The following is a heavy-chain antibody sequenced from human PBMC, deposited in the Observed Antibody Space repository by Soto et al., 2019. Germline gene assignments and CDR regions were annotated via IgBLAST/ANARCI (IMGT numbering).Heavy chain of an antibody. CDR1: EGNIIDRGCC. J-gene: IGHJ6*03. V-gene: IGHV4-39*01. CDR3: ARSGSGSYQYYYYMDV. D-gene: IGHD3-10*01. Sequence: VAEGNIIDRGCCRISNQKTPGKGLEWIGSIYYSGSTYYNPSLKSRVTISVDTSKNQFSLKLSSVTAADTAVYYCARSGSGSYQYYYYMDVRGKGTTVTVSS. CDR2: IYYSGST.